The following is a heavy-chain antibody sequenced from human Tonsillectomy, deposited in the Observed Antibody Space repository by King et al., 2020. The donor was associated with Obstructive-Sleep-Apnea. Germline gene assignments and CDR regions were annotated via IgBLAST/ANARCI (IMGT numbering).Heavy chain of an antibody. CDR2: ISSSGSYI. CDR1: GFTFSSYS. V-gene: IGHV3-21*01. J-gene: IGHJ4*02. Sequence: VQLVESGGGLVKPGGSLRLSCAASGFTFSSYSMNWVRQAPGKGLEWVSSISSSGSYIHYADSVKGRFTISRDNAKNSLYLQMNSLRADDTAVYYCAREPTVVVVAATPYFDYWGQGTLVTVSS. CDR3: AREPTVVVVAATPYFDY. D-gene: IGHD2-15*01.